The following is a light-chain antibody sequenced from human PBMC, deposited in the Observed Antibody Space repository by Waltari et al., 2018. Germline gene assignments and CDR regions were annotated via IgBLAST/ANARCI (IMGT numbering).Light chain of an antibody. J-gene: IGKJ2*01. CDR3: HQYDNWPPT. V-gene: IGKV3-15*01. CDR1: ENIKNK. CDR2: GAS. Sequence: MTQSPATLSVSLGERATLSCRDSENIKNKLAWYQQKPGKAPRLLVFGASTVATGIPDRFSGSGSGTDFTLTISSLQSEDFAVYYCHQYDNWPPTFGQGTKLDI.